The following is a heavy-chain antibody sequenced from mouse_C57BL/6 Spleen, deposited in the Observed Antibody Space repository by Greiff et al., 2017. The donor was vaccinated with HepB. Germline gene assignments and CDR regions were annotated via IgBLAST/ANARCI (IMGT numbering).Heavy chain of an antibody. V-gene: IGHV1-81*01. J-gene: IGHJ3*01. CDR1: GYTFTSYG. CDR2: IYPRSGNT. D-gene: IGHD2-3*01. Sequence: VKLQQSGAELARPGASVKLSCKASGYTFTSYGISWVKQRTGQGLEWIGEIYPRSGNTYYNEKFKGKATLTADKSSSTAYMELRSLTSEDSAVYFCARSNYDGYRFAYWGQGTLVTVSA. CDR3: ARSNYDGYRFAY.